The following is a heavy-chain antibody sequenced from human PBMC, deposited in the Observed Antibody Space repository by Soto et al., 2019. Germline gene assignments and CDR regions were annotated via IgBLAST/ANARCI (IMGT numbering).Heavy chain of an antibody. CDR2: ISTYSGNT. J-gene: IGHJ5*02. D-gene: IGHD5-12*01. CDR3: ARHRGPTTSENWFDP. Sequence: ASVKVSCKASGYTFFTYDISWVRQAPAQGLEWMGWISTYSGNTKYAQKFQGRVTITTDTSTTTAYLELRSLRSDDTAVYYCARHRGPTTSENWFDPWGQGTLVTVSS. V-gene: IGHV1-18*01. CDR1: GYTFFTYD.